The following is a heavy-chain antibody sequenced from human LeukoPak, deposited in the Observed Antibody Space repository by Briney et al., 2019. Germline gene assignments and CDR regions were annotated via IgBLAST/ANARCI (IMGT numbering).Heavy chain of an antibody. CDR2: INGGGGGGT. Sequence: PGGSLRLSCAASGFTFSNYAMSWVRQAPGKGLEWVSGINGGGGGGTFHADSVRGRFTISRDNSKNTLYLQMSSLRAEDTAVYYCAASLPNIVVVPAAKGPFGSWGQGTLVTASS. V-gene: IGHV3-23*01. J-gene: IGHJ5*02. CDR3: AASLPNIVVVPAAKGPFGS. D-gene: IGHD2-2*01. CDR1: GFTFSNYA.